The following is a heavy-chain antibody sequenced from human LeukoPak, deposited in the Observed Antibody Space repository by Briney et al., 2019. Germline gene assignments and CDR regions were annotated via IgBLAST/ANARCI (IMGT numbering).Heavy chain of an antibody. Sequence: PGGSLRLSCAASGFTFDDYAMHWVRQAPGKGLEWVSGISWNSGSIGYADSVKGRFTISRDNAKNSLYLQMNSLRAEDTALYYCAKVTYYDFWSGYPQVSYFDYWGQGTQVTVSS. CDR1: GFTFDDYA. D-gene: IGHD3-3*01. CDR2: ISWNSGSI. CDR3: AKVTYYDFWSGYPQVSYFDY. J-gene: IGHJ4*02. V-gene: IGHV3-9*01.